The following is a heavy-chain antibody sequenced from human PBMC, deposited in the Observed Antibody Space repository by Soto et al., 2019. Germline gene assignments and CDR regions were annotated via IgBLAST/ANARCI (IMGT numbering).Heavy chain of an antibody. Sequence: QVQLVESGGGVVQPGRSLRLSCAASGFTFSSYGMHWVRQAPGKGLEWVAVISYDGSNKYYADSVKGRFTISRDNSKNTVYLQMNSLRAEDTAVYCCRKGSRIQLLWEGDFDYWGQGTLVTVSS. CDR2: ISYDGSNK. CDR1: GFTFSSYG. CDR3: RKGSRIQLLWEGDFDY. V-gene: IGHV3-30*18. D-gene: IGHD5-18*01. J-gene: IGHJ4*02.